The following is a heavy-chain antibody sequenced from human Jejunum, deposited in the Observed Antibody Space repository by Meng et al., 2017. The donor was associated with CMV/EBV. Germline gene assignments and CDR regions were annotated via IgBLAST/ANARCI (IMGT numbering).Heavy chain of an antibody. J-gene: IGHJ4*02. CDR2: FYSSDTY. CDR1: GGSISNHY. CDR3: ARGPGASTREGFDY. Sequence: QVHLQDAGPGLVKPPETLSLTCTVSGGSISNHYWSWMRQSAGKGLEWIGRFYSSDTYNYHPSLNSRLTMSLDTSKNQFSLNLSSVTAADTAIYYCARGPGASTREGFDYWGLGTLVTVSS. V-gene: IGHV4-4*07. D-gene: IGHD1-26*01.